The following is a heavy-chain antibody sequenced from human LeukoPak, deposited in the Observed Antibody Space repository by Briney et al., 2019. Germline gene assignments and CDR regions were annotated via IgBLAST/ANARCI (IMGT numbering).Heavy chain of an antibody. CDR2: INHSGST. D-gene: IGHD6-13*01. V-gene: IGHV4-34*01. J-gene: IGHJ4*02. CDR3: ARRQQLTGLLEDY. CDR1: GGSFSGYY. Sequence: SETLSLTCAVYGGSFSGYYWSWIRQPPGTGLEWIGEINHSGSTNYNSSLKSRVTISVDTSKNQFSLKLSSVTAADTAVYYCARRQQLTGLLEDYWGQGTLVTVSS.